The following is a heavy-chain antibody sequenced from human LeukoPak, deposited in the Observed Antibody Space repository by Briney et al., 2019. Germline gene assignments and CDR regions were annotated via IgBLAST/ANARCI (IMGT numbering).Heavy chain of an antibody. CDR2: GST. D-gene: IGHD6-19*01. V-gene: IGHV4-39*07. CDR3: ARVLGIGVAGTDWFDP. Sequence: PSETLSLTCSVSGDSISSGSYYWGWIRQPPGKGLEWIGTGSTYYNPSLKSRVTISLDTSRNQFSLRLTSVTAADTAVYCCARVLGIGVAGTDWFDPWGQGTLVTVSS. J-gene: IGHJ5*02. CDR1: GDSISSGSYY.